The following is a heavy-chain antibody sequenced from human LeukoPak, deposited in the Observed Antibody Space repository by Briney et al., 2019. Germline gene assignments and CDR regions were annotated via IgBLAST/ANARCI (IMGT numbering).Heavy chain of an antibody. CDR2: IYSGGST. D-gene: IGHD1-1*01. CDR1: GFTVSSNY. V-gene: IGHV3-66*01. CDR3: ARAKAEGNDGYYYYGMDV. Sequence: GSLRLSCAASGFTVSSNYMSWVRQAPGKGLEWVSVIYSGGSTYYADSVKGRFTISRDNSKNTLYLQMNSLRAEDTAVYYCARAKAEGNDGYYYYGMDVWGQGTTVTVSS. J-gene: IGHJ6*02.